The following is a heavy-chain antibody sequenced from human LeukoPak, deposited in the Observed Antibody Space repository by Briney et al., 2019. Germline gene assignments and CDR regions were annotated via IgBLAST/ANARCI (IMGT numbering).Heavy chain of an antibody. D-gene: IGHD1-14*01. CDR2: INSDASST. CDR3: ASRNTYYYYGIDV. J-gene: IGHJ6*02. V-gene: IGHV3-74*01. CDR1: GFTFSSYW. Sequence: GGSLRLSCAASGFTFSSYWMHWVRQAPGKGLVWVSHINSDASSTGYADSVKGRFTISRDNAKNTLYLQMNSLRAEDTAVYYCASRNTYYYYGIDVWGQGTTVTVSS.